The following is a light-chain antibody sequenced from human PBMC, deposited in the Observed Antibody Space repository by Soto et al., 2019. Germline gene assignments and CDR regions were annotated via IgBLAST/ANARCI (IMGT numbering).Light chain of an antibody. V-gene: IGKV3-11*01. Sequence: VLTQTPATLSLSPGERATLSCRASQTVSRYLAWFQQKPGQAPRLLIYDASNRATGIPARFSGSGSGTDYTLIISSLEPEDFAVYYCQQRSTWPFLTFGGGTTVEI. J-gene: IGKJ4*01. CDR3: QQRSTWPFLT. CDR2: DAS. CDR1: QTVSRY.